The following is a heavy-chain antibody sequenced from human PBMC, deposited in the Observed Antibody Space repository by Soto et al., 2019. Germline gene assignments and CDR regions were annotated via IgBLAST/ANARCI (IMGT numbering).Heavy chain of an antibody. Sequence: ASVKVSCKASGGTFSSYAISWVRQAPGQGLEWMGGIIPIFGTANYAQKFQGRVTITADESTSTAYMELSSLRSEDTAVYYCARNPSLGRGLFSFDPWGQGTLVTVSS. D-gene: IGHD1-26*01. V-gene: IGHV1-69*01. CDR3: ARNPSLGRGLFSFDP. CDR2: IIPIFGTA. J-gene: IGHJ5*02. CDR1: GGTFSSYA.